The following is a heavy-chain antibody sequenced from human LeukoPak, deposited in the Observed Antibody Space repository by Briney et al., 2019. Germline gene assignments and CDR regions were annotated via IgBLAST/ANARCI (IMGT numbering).Heavy chain of an antibody. Sequence: SETLSLTCTVSGGSISSGGYYWSWIRQHPRKGLEWIGYIYYSGSTYYNPSLKSRVTISVDTSKNQFSLKLSSVTAADTAVYYCARDQLGYCSSTSCYAFDIWGQGTMVTVSS. CDR3: ARDQLGYCSSTSCYAFDI. D-gene: IGHD2-2*01. J-gene: IGHJ3*02. CDR1: GGSISSGGYY. V-gene: IGHV4-31*03. CDR2: IYYSGST.